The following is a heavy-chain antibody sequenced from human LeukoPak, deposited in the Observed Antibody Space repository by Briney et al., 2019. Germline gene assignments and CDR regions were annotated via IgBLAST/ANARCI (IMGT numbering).Heavy chain of an antibody. V-gene: IGHV1-46*01. D-gene: IGHD3-16*02. Sequence: GASVKVSCKVSGYTLTELSMHWVRRAPGKGLEWMGLINPSGSSTLYAQKFQGRVTMTRDMSTTTDYMELSSLRSEDTAVYYCARDNSVGDIAWWFDPWGQGTLVTVSS. CDR2: INPSGSST. CDR3: ARDNSVGDIAWWFDP. CDR1: GYTLTELS. J-gene: IGHJ5*02.